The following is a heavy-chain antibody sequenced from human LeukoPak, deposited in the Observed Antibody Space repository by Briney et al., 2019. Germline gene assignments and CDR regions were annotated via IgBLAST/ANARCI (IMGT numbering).Heavy chain of an antibody. D-gene: IGHD4/OR15-4a*01. V-gene: IGHV3-33*01. CDR1: GFTFGSYG. J-gene: IGHJ4*02. CDR3: ARDFWNGANKYFDY. CDR2: IWYHGNDV. Sequence: GMSLRLSCSASGFTFGSYGMHWFRQAPGKGLEWVALIWYHGNDVDYADSVKGRFTISRDNSKNTLYLQMNSVRAEDTAVYFCARDFWNGANKYFDYWGQGTQVTVSS.